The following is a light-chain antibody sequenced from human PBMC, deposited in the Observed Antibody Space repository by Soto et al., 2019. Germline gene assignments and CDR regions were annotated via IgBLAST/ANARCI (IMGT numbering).Light chain of an antibody. V-gene: IGKV3-15*01. J-gene: IGKJ1*01. CDR1: QSVSSN. CDR2: GAS. CDR3: QQYNNWPPDRT. Sequence: ETVMTQSPATLSVSPGEGATLSCRASQSVSSNLAWYQQKPGQTPRLLVYGASIRATGMSARFSGSGSGTEFTLTISSLQSEDFALYYCQQYNNWPPDRTFGQGTKVEIK.